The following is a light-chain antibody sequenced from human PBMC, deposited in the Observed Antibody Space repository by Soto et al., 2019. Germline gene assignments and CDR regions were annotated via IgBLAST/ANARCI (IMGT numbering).Light chain of an antibody. J-gene: IGLJ1*01. V-gene: IGLV2-11*01. Sequence: QSVLTQPASVSGSPGQSITISCTGTSSDIGDYFYVSWYQQHPGKVPKLIIYEVTQRPSGVPDRFSGSKSGNAASLTISGLQAEDEADYYCCSYAGSHTKYVFGTGTKVTVL. CDR2: EVT. CDR1: SSDIGDYFY. CDR3: CSYAGSHTKYV.